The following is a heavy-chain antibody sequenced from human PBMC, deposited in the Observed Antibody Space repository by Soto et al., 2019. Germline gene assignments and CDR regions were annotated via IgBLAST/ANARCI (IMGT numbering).Heavy chain of an antibody. CDR2: IYYSGST. J-gene: IGHJ4*02. CDR3: ARHKQQLVHIDY. Sequence: SETLSLTCTVSGGSISSYYWSWIRQPPGKGLEWIGYIYYSGSTNYNPSLKSRVTISVDTSKNQFSLKLSSVTAADTAVYYCARHKQQLVHIDYWGQGTLVTVSS. V-gene: IGHV4-59*08. D-gene: IGHD6-13*01. CDR1: GGSISSYY.